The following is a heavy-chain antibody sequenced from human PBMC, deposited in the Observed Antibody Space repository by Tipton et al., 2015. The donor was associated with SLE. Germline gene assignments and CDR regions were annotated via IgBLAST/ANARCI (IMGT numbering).Heavy chain of an antibody. CDR3: ARDPNGGYGSFDY. Sequence: TLSLTCTVSGGSISSSSYYWGWIRQPPGKGLEWIGRIYYSGSSYYNPSLKSRFTISVDTSKNQFSLKLSSVTAADTAVYYCARDPNGGYGSFDYWGLGALVTVSS. V-gene: IGHV4-39*07. CDR2: IYYSGSS. J-gene: IGHJ4*02. CDR1: GGSISSSSYY. D-gene: IGHD7-27*01.